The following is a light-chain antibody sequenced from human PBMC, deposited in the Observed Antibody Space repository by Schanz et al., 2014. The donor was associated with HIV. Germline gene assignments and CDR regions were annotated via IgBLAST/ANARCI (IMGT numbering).Light chain of an antibody. Sequence: DIQMAQSPSALSASVGDRVTITCRASQSISSWLAWYQQRPGKAPNLLIYKASSLEVGVPSRFSGSGSGTEFPLTISSLQPDDFATYYCQQYDAYPWTFGQGTKVEIK. V-gene: IGKV1-5*03. CDR1: QSISSW. J-gene: IGKJ1*01. CDR2: KAS. CDR3: QQYDAYPWT.